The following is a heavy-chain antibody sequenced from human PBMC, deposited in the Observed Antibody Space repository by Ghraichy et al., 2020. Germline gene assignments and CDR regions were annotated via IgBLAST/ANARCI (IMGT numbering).Heavy chain of an antibody. CDR3: ATTPYSSSWYRDYYYGMDV. CDR2: FDPEDGET. J-gene: IGHJ6*02. CDR1: GYTLTELS. V-gene: IGHV1-24*01. D-gene: IGHD6-13*01. Sequence: ASVKVSCKVSGYTLTELSMHWVRQAPGKGLEWMGGFDPEDGETIYAQKFQGRVTMTEDTSTDTAYMELSSLRSEDTAVYYCATTPYSSSWYRDYYYGMDVWGQGTTVTVSS.